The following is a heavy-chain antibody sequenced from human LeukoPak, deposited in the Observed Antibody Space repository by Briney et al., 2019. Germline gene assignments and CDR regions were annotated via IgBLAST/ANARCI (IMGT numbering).Heavy chain of an antibody. CDR3: AGTTPGNWFDP. Sequence: SQTLSLTRTVSSRSLSSYYWSCVRHPAGKGLEWIGYIHYSGSTKYNPSLKSRVTISVDTSKNHFSLKLNSVTAADTAVYWCAGTTPGNWFDPWGQGTLVTVSS. CDR1: SRSLSSYY. D-gene: IGHD1-26*01. V-gene: IGHV4-59*01. J-gene: IGHJ5*02. CDR2: IHYSGST.